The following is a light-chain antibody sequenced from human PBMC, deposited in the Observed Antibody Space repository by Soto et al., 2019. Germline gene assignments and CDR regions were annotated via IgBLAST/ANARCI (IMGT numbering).Light chain of an antibody. CDR1: TSNIGTFY. V-gene: IGLV1-47*02. J-gene: IGLJ1*01. CDR2: FGD. Sequence: QSVLTQPPSASSTPGQTVTISCSGSTSNIGTFYVYWYQHLPGTAPKLLIYFGDQRASGVSDRFCGSKSGTSASLAINGLRSDDEADYYCAAWDDNLNAYVFGSGTKVTVL. CDR3: AAWDDNLNAYV.